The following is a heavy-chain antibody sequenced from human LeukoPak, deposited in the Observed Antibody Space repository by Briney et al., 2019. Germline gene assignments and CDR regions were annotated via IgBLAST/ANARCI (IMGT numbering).Heavy chain of an antibody. D-gene: IGHD1-20*01. V-gene: IGHV1-46*01. J-gene: IGHJ4*02. CDR3: ARVSITGTTWDSIDY. Sequence: GASVTVSCTASGYTFTSYYMHWVRQAPGQGLEWMGIINPSGGSTSYAQKFQGRVTMTRDTSTSTVYMELSSLRSEDTAVYYCARVSITGTTWDSIDYWGQGTLVTVSS. CDR1: GYTFTSYY. CDR2: INPSGGST.